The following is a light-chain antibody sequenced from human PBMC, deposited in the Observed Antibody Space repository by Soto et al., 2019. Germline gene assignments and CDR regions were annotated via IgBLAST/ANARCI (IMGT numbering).Light chain of an antibody. J-gene: IGKJ4*01. CDR1: QSISTW. V-gene: IGKV1-5*03. CDR3: QQYNTYPLT. Sequence: QITQSPSPPSASVRDRDTNTFPASQSISTWLAWYQQKPGKAPKLLIYKASSLEGGVPSRFSGSGSGTEFNITVSSLRPDDFATYYCQQYNTYPLTFGGGTKVDIK. CDR2: KAS.